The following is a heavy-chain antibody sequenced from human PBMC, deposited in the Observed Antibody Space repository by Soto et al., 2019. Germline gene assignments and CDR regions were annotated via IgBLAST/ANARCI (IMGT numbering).Heavy chain of an antibody. Sequence: QVQLVQSGAEVKKPGSSVKVSCKASGGTFSSYAISWVRQAPGQGLEWMGGIIPIFGTANYAQKFQGRVTITADESTSTAYMERSSLRSEDTAVYYCARDRSGYSYGQVVYYYYGMDVWGQGTTFTVSS. V-gene: IGHV1-69*01. CDR1: GGTFSSYA. CDR3: ARDRSGYSYGQVVYYYYGMDV. D-gene: IGHD5-18*01. J-gene: IGHJ6*02. CDR2: IIPIFGTA.